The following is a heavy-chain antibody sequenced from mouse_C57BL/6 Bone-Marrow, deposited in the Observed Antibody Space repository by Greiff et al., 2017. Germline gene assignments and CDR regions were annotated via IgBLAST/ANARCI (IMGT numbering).Heavy chain of an antibody. Sequence: VQLLQSGPGLVPPSQSLSITCPVSGFSLTSYGVHWVRQSPGKGLEWLGVIWSGGSTAYNAAFISRLSISKDNSKSQVFIKMNSLQADDTAIYYCARMGYGYYAMDYWGQGTSVTVSS. J-gene: IGHJ4*01. V-gene: IGHV2-2*01. CDR1: GFSLTSYG. D-gene: IGHD3-1*01. CDR2: IWSGGST. CDR3: ARMGYGYYAMDY.